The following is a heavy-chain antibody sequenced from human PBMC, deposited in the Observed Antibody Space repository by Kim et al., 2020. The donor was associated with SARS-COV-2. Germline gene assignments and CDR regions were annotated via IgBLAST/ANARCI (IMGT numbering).Heavy chain of an antibody. J-gene: IGHJ4*02. D-gene: IGHD3-22*01. Sequence: GGSLRLSCAASGFTFSSYAMHWVRQAPGKGLEWVAVISYDGSNKYYADSVKGRFTISRDNSKNTLYLQMNSLRAEDTAVYYCARGRGRGRNYYDSSGYYPPSYYFDYWGQGTLVTVSS. CDR3: ARGRGRGRNYYDSSGYYPPSYYFDY. CDR2: ISYDGSNK. V-gene: IGHV3-30*04. CDR1: GFTFSSYA.